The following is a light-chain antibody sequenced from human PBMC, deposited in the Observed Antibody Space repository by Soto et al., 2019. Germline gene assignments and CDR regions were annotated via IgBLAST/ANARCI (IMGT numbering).Light chain of an antibody. Sequence: DIQLTQSPSFLSASVGDRVTITGRASQGISSYLAWYQQKPGKAPKLLIYAASTLQSGVPSRFSGSGSGTEFTLTISSLQPEDFATYYCQQLNSYPQTFGQGTKVEIK. J-gene: IGKJ1*01. V-gene: IGKV1-9*01. CDR2: AAS. CDR3: QQLNSYPQT. CDR1: QGISSY.